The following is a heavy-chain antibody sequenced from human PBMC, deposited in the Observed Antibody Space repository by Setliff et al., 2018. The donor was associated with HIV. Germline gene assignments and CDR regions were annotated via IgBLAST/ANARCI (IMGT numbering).Heavy chain of an antibody. D-gene: IGHD2-15*01. J-gene: IGHJ4*02. Sequence: SETLSLTCAIYGGSFSGNYWSWIRQPPGKGLEWIGEINYSGTNNHNPFLKSRVTISVDTSKKQFSLKLNSVTAADSAIYYCAATYCRGGGRDCPQMYDYWGQGSLVTVSS. CDR2: INYSGTN. CDR3: AATYCRGGGRDCPQMYDY. CDR1: GGSFSGNY. V-gene: IGHV4-34*01.